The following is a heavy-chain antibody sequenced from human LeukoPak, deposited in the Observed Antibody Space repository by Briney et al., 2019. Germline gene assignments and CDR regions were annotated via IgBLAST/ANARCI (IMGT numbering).Heavy chain of an antibody. J-gene: IGHJ6*02. Sequence: GSLLLSSAASGFTFISYALQWSRRPPARGREGWAVIIYDGGNKNYAGSVKGRFTITRDNSKNTLYLQMNSLRAEDTAVYYCARDASYCSGGSCYDNYYYYGMDVWGQGTTVTVSS. CDR3: ARDASYCSGGSCYDNYYYYGMDV. D-gene: IGHD2-15*01. V-gene: IGHV3-30-3*01. CDR2: IIYDGGNK. CDR1: GFTFISYA.